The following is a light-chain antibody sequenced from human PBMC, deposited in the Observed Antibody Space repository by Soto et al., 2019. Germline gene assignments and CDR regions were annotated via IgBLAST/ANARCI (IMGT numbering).Light chain of an antibody. CDR2: DAS. V-gene: IGKV3D-15*01. J-gene: IGKJ1*01. CDR3: QHYNNWPWT. Sequence: EIVLAQSPGTLSLSPGERATLSCRASQSVSSSYLAWYQQKPGQAPRLLIYDASNRATGIPARFSGSGSGTEFTLTISSLQSDDFAVYYCQHYNNWPWTLGQGTKVDI. CDR1: QSVSSSY.